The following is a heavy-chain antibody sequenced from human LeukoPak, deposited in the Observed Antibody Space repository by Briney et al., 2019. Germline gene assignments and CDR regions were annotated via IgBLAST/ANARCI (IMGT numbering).Heavy chain of an antibody. D-gene: IGHD6-13*01. CDR2: INTHSGYT. J-gene: IGHJ6*03. CDR3: GRGVGIAAAAYFYYYMDV. Sequence: ASVKVSCKASGYSFNSYGNSWVRQAPGQGLEWMGWINTHSGYTNFAQKFQGRVTMSTDTSTSTAYMELRSLRSDDTAVYYCGRGVGIAAAAYFYYYMDVWGKGTTVTVSS. V-gene: IGHV1-18*01. CDR1: GYSFNSYG.